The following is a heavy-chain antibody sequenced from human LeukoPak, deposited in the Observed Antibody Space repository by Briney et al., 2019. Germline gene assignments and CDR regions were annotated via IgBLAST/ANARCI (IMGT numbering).Heavy chain of an antibody. Sequence: GGSLRLSCAASGFTFDDYAMHWVRQAPGKGLEWVSGISWNSGSIGYADSVKGRFTISRDNAKNSLYLQMNSLRAEDTALYYCAKDVGGSSWDRTFDYWGQGTLVTVSS. CDR3: AKDVGGSSWDRTFDY. V-gene: IGHV3-9*01. J-gene: IGHJ4*02. D-gene: IGHD6-13*01. CDR2: ISWNSGSI. CDR1: GFTFDDYA.